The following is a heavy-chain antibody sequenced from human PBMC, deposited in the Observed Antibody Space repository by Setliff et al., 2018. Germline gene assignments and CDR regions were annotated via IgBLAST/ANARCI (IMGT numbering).Heavy chain of an antibody. CDR2: INYRGST. D-gene: IGHD3-10*01. CDR1: GDSFSDYY. J-gene: IGHJ4*02. V-gene: IGHV4-34*01. Sequence: SETLSLTCAVYGDSFSDYYWSWIRQPPGKGLEWIEEINYRGSTSYHPSLKSRLTMSVDTSKNQFSLKLNSVTAADTAVYYCARDPRKYYFFDYWGQGTLVTVSS. CDR3: ARDPRKYYFFDY.